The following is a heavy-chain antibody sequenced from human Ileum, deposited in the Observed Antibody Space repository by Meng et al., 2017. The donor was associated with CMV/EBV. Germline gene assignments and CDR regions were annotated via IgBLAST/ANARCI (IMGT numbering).Heavy chain of an antibody. CDR2: ISLGNGQT. V-gene: IGHV1-18*04. CDR3: ARDVWGFDY. Sequence: QVHLLQSGAEVKKPGASVKISCKTSGYTFTDHNIGWVRQAPGQGLEWVGWISLGNGQTVYGHKVQGRVTVTTDTSTSTAYMELRSLRSDDTAMYYCARDVWGFDYWGQGTLVTVFS. J-gene: IGHJ4*02. CDR1: GYTFTDHN. D-gene: IGHD7-27*01.